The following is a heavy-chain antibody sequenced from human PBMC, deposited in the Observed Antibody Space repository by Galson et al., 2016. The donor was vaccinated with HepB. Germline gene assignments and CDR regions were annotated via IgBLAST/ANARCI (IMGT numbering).Heavy chain of an antibody. CDR2: IYPADSDT. CDR1: GYRFSTSW. V-gene: IGHV5-51*01. D-gene: IGHD1-20*01. Sequence: QSGAEVKKPGESLKISCKGSGYRFSTSWIAWVRQMPGRGLEWMGIIYPADSDTRFSPSFQGQVIISADKSISTAYLQWNSLKASDTAKYYCARGNNYYFGYWGQGTLVTVSS. J-gene: IGHJ4*02. CDR3: ARGNNYYFGY.